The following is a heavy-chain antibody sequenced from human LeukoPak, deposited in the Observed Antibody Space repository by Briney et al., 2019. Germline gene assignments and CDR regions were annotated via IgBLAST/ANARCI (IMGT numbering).Heavy chain of an antibody. CDR2: IYYGGST. J-gene: IGHJ3*02. CDR1: GGSISSGDYY. D-gene: IGHD7-27*01. V-gene: IGHV4-30-4*08. Sequence: SQTLSLTCTVSGGSISSGDYYWSWIRQPPGKGLEWIGYIYYGGSTYYNPSLKSRVTISVDTSKNQFSLKLSSVTAADTAVYYCAREWGSRAFDIWGQGTMVTVSS. CDR3: AREWGSRAFDI.